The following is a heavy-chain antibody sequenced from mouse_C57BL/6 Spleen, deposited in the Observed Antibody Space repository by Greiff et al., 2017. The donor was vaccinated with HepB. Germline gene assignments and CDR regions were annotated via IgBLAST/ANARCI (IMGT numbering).Heavy chain of an antibody. CDR1: GFTFTDYY. J-gene: IGHJ1*03. CDR2: IRNKANGYTT. CDR3: ARSYDYDRYFDV. D-gene: IGHD2-4*01. Sequence: DVMLVESGGGLVQPGGSLSLSCAASGFTFTDYYMSWVRQPPGKALEWLGFIRNKANGYTTEYSASVKGRFTISRDNSQSILYLQMNALRAEDSATYYCARSYDYDRYFDVWGTGTTVTVSS. V-gene: IGHV7-3*01.